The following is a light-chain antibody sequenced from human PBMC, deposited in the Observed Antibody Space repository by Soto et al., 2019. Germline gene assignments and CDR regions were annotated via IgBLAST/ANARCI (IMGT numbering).Light chain of an antibody. Sequence: QSVLTQPASVSGSPGQSITISCTGTSSDVGGSDLVSWYQQHPVKAPKLMIYEDTKRPSGVSNRFSGSKSGNTASLTISGLQAEDEADYYCCSYAGTGTFVFGGGTKLTVL. CDR2: EDT. CDR1: SSDVGGSDL. CDR3: CSYAGTGTFV. J-gene: IGLJ2*01. V-gene: IGLV2-23*02.